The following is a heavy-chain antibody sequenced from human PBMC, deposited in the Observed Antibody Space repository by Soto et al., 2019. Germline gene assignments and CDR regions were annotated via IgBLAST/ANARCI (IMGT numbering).Heavy chain of an antibody. J-gene: IGHJ6*03. CDR2: IYYSGSP. CDR3: ARGIMNVLRFSYYYYMDV. V-gene: IGHV4-59*12. CDR1: GGSITSYY. D-gene: IGHD3-3*01. Sequence: SETLSLTCTVSGGSITSYYWSWIRQSPGKGLEWIGYIYYSGSPSYNQSLKSRVTISVDTSKSQFSLDLTSATAADTAVYYCARGIMNVLRFSYYYYMDVWGKGTTVTVSS.